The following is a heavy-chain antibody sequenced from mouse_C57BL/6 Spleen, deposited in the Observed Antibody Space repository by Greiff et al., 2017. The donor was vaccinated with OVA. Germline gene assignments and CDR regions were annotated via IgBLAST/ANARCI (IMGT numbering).Heavy chain of an antibody. CDR1: GYSITSGYY. CDR3: AREDLHGLRRGFAY. J-gene: IGHJ3*01. V-gene: IGHV3-6*01. D-gene: IGHD2-1*01. CDR2: ISYDGSN. Sequence: EVKLVESGPGLVKPSQSLSLTCSVTGYSITSGYYWNWIRQFPENQLEWLGYISYDGSNKYNPSLQNRISITRDTSKNQFFLKLKSVTTEDTATYYCAREDLHGLRRGFAYWGQGTLVTVSA.